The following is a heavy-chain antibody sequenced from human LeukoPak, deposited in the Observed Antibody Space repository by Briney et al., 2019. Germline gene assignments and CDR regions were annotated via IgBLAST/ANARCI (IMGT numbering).Heavy chain of an antibody. D-gene: IGHD1-26*01. CDR1: GYTFTSYD. CDR3: ARGEAIVGSY. CDR2: MNPNSGNT. Sequence: ASVKVSCKASGYTFTSYDINWVRQATGQGLEWMGWMNPNSGNTGYAQEFRGRVTITRNTSISTAYMELSSLRSDDTAVYYCARGEAIVGSYWGQGTLVTVSS. V-gene: IGHV1-8*03. J-gene: IGHJ4*02.